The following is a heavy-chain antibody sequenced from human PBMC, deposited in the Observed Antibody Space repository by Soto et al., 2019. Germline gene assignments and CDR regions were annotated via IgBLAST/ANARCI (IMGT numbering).Heavy chain of an antibody. Sequence: QVQLVQSGAEVKKPGSSVKVSCKASGGTFSSNAISWVRQAPGQGLEWMGGIIPIYASPNYAQNFQGRVTVTAAKATSTAYLELSRLKFAVSAIYYCALTVTGSRFPLAHWGRGTLVIVSS. CDR2: IIPIYASP. CDR1: GGTFSSNA. D-gene: IGHD2-21*02. CDR3: ALTVTGSRFPLAH. J-gene: IGHJ4*02. V-gene: IGHV1-69*06.